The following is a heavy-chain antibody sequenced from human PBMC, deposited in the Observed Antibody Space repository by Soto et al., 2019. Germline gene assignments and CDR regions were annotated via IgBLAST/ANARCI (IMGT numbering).Heavy chain of an antibody. CDR3: ARSLSTVTTFYYYGMDV. J-gene: IGHJ6*02. Sequence: QVQLVQSGAEVKKPGASVKVSCKASGYTFTSYYMHWVRQAPGQGLEWMGIINPSGGSTSYAQKFQGRVTMTRDTSTSTVYIELSSLRSEDTAVYYCARSLSTVTTFYYYGMDVWGQGTTVTVSS. CDR1: GYTFTSYY. CDR2: INPSGGST. D-gene: IGHD4-4*01. V-gene: IGHV1-46*01.